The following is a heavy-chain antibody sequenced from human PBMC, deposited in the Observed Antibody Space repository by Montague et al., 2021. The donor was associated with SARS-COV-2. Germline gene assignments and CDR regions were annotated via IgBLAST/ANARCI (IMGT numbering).Heavy chain of an antibody. CDR3: ARDREITMVRGAPPYGMDV. CDR1: GFTFSSYA. V-gene: IGHV3-30-3*01. J-gene: IGHJ6*02. D-gene: IGHD3-10*01. CDR2: ISYDGSNK. Sequence: PLRLSCAASGFTFSSYAMHWVRQAPGKGLEWVAVISYDGSNKYYADSVKGRFTISRDNSKNTLYLQMNSLRAEDTAVYYCARDREITMVRGAPPYGMDVWGQGTTVTVSS.